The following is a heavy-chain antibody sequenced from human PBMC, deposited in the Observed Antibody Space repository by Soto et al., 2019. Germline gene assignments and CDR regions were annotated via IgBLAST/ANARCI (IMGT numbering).Heavy chain of an antibody. Sequence: QVQLQESGPGLVKPSGTLSLTCAVSGGSISSSNWWSWVRQPPGKGLEWIGEIFHSGSTNYNPSRKSRVTRSVDKSKNQVSLKLGSVTAAETAVYYSAGVWAVAGTVEGMDVWGQGTTVTVSS. CDR2: IFHSGST. CDR3: AGVWAVAGTVEGMDV. V-gene: IGHV4-4*02. J-gene: IGHJ6*02. CDR1: GGSISSSNW. D-gene: IGHD6-19*01.